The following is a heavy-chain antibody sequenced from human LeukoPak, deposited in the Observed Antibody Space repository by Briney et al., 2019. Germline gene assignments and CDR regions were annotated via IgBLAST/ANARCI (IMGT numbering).Heavy chain of an antibody. J-gene: IGHJ4*02. CDR1: GFTFSSYR. CDR3: AKDRIPLTGYYLLDY. CDR2: ISSSSSYI. D-gene: IGHD3-9*01. Sequence: PGGSLRLSCAASGFTFSSYRMNWVRQAPGRGLEWVSSISSSSSYIYYADSVKGRFTISRDNAKNSQYLQMNSLRAEDTAVYYCAKDRIPLTGYYLLDYWGQGTLVTVSS. V-gene: IGHV3-21*01.